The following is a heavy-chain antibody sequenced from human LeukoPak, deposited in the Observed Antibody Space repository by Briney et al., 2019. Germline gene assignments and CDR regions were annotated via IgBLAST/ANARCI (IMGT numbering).Heavy chain of an antibody. CDR2: INHSGST. J-gene: IGHJ4*02. V-gene: IGHV4-34*01. CDR3: ARRLVARYYDFWSGYYNVHFDY. CDR1: GGSFSGYY. D-gene: IGHD3-3*01. Sequence: SETLSLTCAVYGGSFSGYYWSWIRQPPGKGLEWIGEINHSGSTNYNPSLKSRVTISVDTSKNQFSLKLSSVTAADTAVYYCARRLVARYYDFWSGYYNVHFDYWGQGTLVTVSS.